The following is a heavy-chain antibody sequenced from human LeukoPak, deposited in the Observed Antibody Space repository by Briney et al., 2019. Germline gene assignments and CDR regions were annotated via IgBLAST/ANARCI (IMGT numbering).Heavy chain of an antibody. Sequence: SETLSLTCTVSGGSFISSSYYWGWVRQPPGKGLEWIGSIYYSGSTSYNPSLKSRVTISVDTSKTQFSLKLSSVTAADTAVYYCARHKMVRGIGYYYYYMDVWGKGTTVTISS. J-gene: IGHJ6*03. CDR2: IYYSGST. V-gene: IGHV4-39*07. CDR3: ARHKMVRGIGYYYYYMDV. CDR1: GGSFISSSYY. D-gene: IGHD3-10*01.